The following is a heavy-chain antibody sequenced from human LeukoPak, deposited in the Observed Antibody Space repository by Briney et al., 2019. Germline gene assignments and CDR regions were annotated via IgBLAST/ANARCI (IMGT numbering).Heavy chain of an antibody. D-gene: IGHD6-13*01. V-gene: IGHV3-23*01. CDR3: ARRESAASSFDY. CDR2: ISGSGGST. J-gene: IGHJ4*02. CDR1: GFTFSSYA. Sequence: GGSLRLSCAASGFTFSSYAMGWVRQAPGKGLEWVSGISGSGGSTYYADSVKGRFTISRDNAKNSLYLQMNSLRDEDTAVYYCARRESAASSFDYWGQGTLVTVSS.